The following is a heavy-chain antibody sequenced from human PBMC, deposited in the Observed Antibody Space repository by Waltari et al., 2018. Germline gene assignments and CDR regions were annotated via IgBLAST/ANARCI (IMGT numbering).Heavy chain of an antibody. D-gene: IGHD2-8*01. CDR3: LKWRDHQFFDH. Sequence: EVQLVESGGGLVQPGRSLRLSCTTSGFHFVVYFMCWVRQAPGKGLEWISLIGRNADGGTTDYAASVQGRFAISRDDSKSVAYLQMNSLKTEDTAVYYCLKWRDHQFFDHWGQGTLVTVSS. V-gene: IGHV3-49*04. CDR2: IGRNADGGTT. CDR1: GFHFVVYF. J-gene: IGHJ4*02.